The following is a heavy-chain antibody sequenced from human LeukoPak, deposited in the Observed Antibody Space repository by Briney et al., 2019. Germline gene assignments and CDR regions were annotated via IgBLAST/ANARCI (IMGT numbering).Heavy chain of an antibody. V-gene: IGHV3-74*01. CDR1: GFTFSSDW. D-gene: IGHD3-10*01. J-gene: IGHJ5*01. CDR2: INSDGIST. CDR3: ARVATTMVRNALDS. Sequence: GGSLRLSCAASGFTFSSDWMHWVRQAPGKGLVWVSRINSDGISTSYADSAKGRFTISRDNAKNTLYLQMNSLRAGDTAVYYCARVATTMVRNALDSWGQGTLVTVSS.